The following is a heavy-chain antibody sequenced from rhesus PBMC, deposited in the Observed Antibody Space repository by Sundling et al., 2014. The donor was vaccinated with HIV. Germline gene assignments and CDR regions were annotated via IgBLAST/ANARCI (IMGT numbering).Heavy chain of an antibody. D-gene: IGHD4-35*01. V-gene: IGHV4-65*02. CDR3: ARGPLLTYGNGFDV. Sequence: QVHLQESGPGLVKPSEVLSLTCAVSGASISSNNWWSWIRQLPGKGLEWIGSIHGNSAPSYYNPSLKNRVTISKDTSKNQFSLKLSSVTAADTAVYYCARGPLLTYGNGFDVWARGPGPRLL. CDR1: GASISSNNW. J-gene: IGHJ5-1*01. CDR2: IHGNSAPS.